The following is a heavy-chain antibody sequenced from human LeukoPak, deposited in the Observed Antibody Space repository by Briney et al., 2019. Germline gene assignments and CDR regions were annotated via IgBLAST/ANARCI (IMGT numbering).Heavy chain of an antibody. Sequence: GGSLRLSCAASGFTFSSYSMNWVRQAPGEGLEWVSSIGGSGGSTYYADSVKGRFTISRDNSKNTLYLQMNSLRAEDTAVYYCAKVETAAAATLRGFDYWGQGTLVTVSS. CDR3: AKVETAAAATLRGFDY. D-gene: IGHD6-13*01. J-gene: IGHJ4*02. CDR1: GFTFSSYS. CDR2: IGGSGGST. V-gene: IGHV3-23*01.